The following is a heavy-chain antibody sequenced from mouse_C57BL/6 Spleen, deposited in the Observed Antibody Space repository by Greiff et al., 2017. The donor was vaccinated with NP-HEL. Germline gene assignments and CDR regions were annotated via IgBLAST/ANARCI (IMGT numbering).Heavy chain of an antibody. CDR3: ARDGGLRRVYYFDY. Sequence: VQLQQPGAELVMPGASVKLSCKASGYTFTSYWMHWVKQRPGQGLEWIGEIDPSDSYTNYNQKFKGKSTLTVDKSSSTAYMQLSSLTSEDSAVYYCARDGGLRRVYYFDYWGQGTTLTVSS. J-gene: IGHJ2*01. CDR2: IDPSDSYT. CDR1: GYTFTSYW. V-gene: IGHV1-69*01. D-gene: IGHD2-2*01.